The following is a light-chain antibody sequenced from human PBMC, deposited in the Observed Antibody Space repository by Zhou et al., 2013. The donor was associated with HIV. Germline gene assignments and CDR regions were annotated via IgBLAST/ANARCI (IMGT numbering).Light chain of an antibody. CDR3: QQPDTSSPST. J-gene: IGKJ5*01. V-gene: IGKV3-20*01. CDR1: QSVGDAY. CDR2: GAS. Sequence: VLTQSPGTLSLSPGERATLSCRASQSVGDAYLAWYQQRPGQAPRLLIYGASTRATDIPGRFSGSGSGTDFTLTISGLEPEDSAVYYCQQPDTSSPSTFGQGTRLEIK.